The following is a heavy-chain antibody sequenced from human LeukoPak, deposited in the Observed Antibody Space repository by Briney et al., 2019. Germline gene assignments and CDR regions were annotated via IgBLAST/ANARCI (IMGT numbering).Heavy chain of an antibody. V-gene: IGHV3-48*01. CDR1: GFTFSNYN. CDR3: ARDPRYLRYDSDNNAYPYY. J-gene: IGHJ4*02. CDR2: ISSSSSRNTI. D-gene: IGHD3-22*01. Sequence: PGGSLRLSCAASGFTFSNYNMNWVRQAPGKGLEWVSYISSSSSRNTIYYADSVKGRFTISRDNARNSLYLQMNSLRAEDTAIYYCARDPRYLRYDSDNNAYPYYWGQGTLVTVSS.